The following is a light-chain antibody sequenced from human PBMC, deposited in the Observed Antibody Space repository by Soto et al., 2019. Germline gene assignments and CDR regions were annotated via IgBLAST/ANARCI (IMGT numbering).Light chain of an antibody. CDR3: QQYYTYPPLT. CDR2: GAS. J-gene: IGKJ4*01. CDR1: QGISSY. V-gene: IGKV1-8*01. Sequence: AIRMTQSPSSFSASTGDRVTITCRASQGISSYLAWYQQKPGKAPKLLVYGASTLQSGVPSRFSGSGSGTDFTLTISSLQSEDFATYYCQQYYTYPPLTFGVGTKVDIK.